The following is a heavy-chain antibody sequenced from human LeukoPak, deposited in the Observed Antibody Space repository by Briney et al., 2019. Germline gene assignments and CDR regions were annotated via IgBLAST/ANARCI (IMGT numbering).Heavy chain of an antibody. J-gene: IGHJ4*02. CDR1: GFTFSNYW. CDR2: IKQDGSEK. Sequence: GGSLRLSCAASGFTFSNYWMSWVRQAPGKGLEWVANIKQDGSEKYYVNSAKGRFTISRDNAKNSLYLQMNSLRAEDTAVYYCAKAPLRYATDYYFDYWGQGTLVTVSS. V-gene: IGHV3-7*01. D-gene: IGHD3-9*01. CDR3: AKAPLRYATDYYFDY.